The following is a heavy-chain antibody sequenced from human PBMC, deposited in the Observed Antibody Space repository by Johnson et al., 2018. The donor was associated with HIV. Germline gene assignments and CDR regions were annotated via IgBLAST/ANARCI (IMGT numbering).Heavy chain of an antibody. Sequence: VQLVESGGGVVQPGRSMRLSCAASGLNFSDYSMHWVRQAPGKGLEWVANIKQDGSEKYYVDSVKGRFTISRDNSKNMLYLQMNSLRAEDTAVYYCARRSIRSDGFDIWGQGTMVTVSS. CDR3: ARRSIRSDGFDI. J-gene: IGHJ3*02. V-gene: IGHV3-7*01. D-gene: IGHD4-11*01. CDR2: IKQDGSEK. CDR1: GLNFSDYS.